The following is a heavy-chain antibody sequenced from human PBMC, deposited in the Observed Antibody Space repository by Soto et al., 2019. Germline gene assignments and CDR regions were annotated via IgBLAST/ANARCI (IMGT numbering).Heavy chain of an antibody. CDR3: ARGTTFGSGRNSYYFDD. V-gene: IGHV4-4*02. Sequence: SETLSLTCAVSSDSISSDNWWTWVRQSPGEGLEWIGEIYHSGATNYNPSLRSRVTMSVDKTKNQFSLNLSSVAAADTAVYYCARGTTFGSGRNSYYFDDWGQGALVTVSS. D-gene: IGHD3-10*01. CDR1: SDSISSDNW. J-gene: IGHJ4*02. CDR2: IYHSGAT.